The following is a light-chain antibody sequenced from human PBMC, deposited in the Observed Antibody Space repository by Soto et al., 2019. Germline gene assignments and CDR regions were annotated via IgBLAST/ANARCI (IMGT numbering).Light chain of an antibody. CDR2: GVS. CDR3: EQYGSSPRT. V-gene: IGKV3-20*01. Sequence: EIVLTQSPGTLSLSPGESATLSCRASQSFSSNVAWYQQKPGQAPRLLIYGVSSRATGIPDRFSGSGSGTDFTLTISRLEPEDFAVYYCEQYGSSPRTFGQGTKVDI. CDR1: QSFSSN. J-gene: IGKJ1*01.